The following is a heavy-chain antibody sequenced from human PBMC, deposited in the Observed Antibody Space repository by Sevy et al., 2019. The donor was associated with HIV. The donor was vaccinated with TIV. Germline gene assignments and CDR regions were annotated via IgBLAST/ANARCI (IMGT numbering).Heavy chain of an antibody. CDR1: GFTFSSYA. J-gene: IGHJ4*02. Sequence: GGSLRLSCAASGFTFSSYAMSWVRQAPGKGLEWVSAISGGGGSTYYADSVKGRFTISRDNSKNTLYLQMNSLRAEDTAVYYCAKHTYYYDSSSFYFDYWGQGTLVTVSS. V-gene: IGHV3-23*01. CDR2: ISGGGGST. CDR3: AKHTYYYDSSSFYFDY. D-gene: IGHD3-22*01.